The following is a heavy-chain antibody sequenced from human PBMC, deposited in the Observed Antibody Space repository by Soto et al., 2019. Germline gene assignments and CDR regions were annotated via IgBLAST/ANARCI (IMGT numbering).Heavy chain of an antibody. CDR2: ISSSSSYI. D-gene: IGHD6-13*01. CDR1: GFTFSSYS. V-gene: IGHV3-21*01. Sequence: EVQLVESGGGLVKPGGSLRLSCAASGFTFSSYSMNWVRQAPGKGLEWVSSISSSSSYIYYADSVKGRFTISRDNAKNSLYLQMNSLRAEDTAVYYYARSIAAAGPYYYYYYGMDVWGQGTTVTVSS. CDR3: ARSIAAAGPYYYYYYGMDV. J-gene: IGHJ6*02.